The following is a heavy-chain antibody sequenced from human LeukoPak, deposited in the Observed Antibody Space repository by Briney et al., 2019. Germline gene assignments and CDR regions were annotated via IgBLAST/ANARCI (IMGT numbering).Heavy chain of an antibody. CDR2: IYTTGST. CDR1: GASISGGSYY. D-gene: IGHD3-10*01. Sequence: SETLSLTCTVSGASISGGSYYWSWIRPPAGKGLEWIGRIYTTGSTNYNPSLKSRVTISVDTSKNQFSLELSSVTAADTAVYYCARSPGGSGTRAFDIWGQGTMVTVSS. V-gene: IGHV4-61*02. CDR3: ARSPGGSGTRAFDI. J-gene: IGHJ3*02.